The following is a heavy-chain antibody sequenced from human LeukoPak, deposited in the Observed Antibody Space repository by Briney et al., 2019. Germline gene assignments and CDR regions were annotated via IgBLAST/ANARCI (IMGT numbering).Heavy chain of an antibody. D-gene: IGHD5-18*01. CDR2: ISDSGGYT. Sequence: PGGPLRFSGAASGFTFSSYAMNWVRKAPGKGLNWVSAISDSGGYTYYADSVKGRFTISRDNSKNTLYLQMNSLRAEDTAVYYCAKRGYSYGQFDYWGQGTLVTVSS. CDR3: AKRGYSYGQFDY. V-gene: IGHV3-23*01. CDR1: GFTFSSYA. J-gene: IGHJ4*02.